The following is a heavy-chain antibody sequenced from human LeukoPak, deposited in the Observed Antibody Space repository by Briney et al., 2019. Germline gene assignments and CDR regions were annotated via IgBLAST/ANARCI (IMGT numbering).Heavy chain of an antibody. CDR1: GYSISSGYY. CDR2: IYHSGST. V-gene: IGHV4-38-2*02. CDR3: ARGAAGTGAADY. J-gene: IGHJ4*02. D-gene: IGHD6-13*01. Sequence: SETLSLTCTVSGYSISSGYYWGWIRQAPGKGLEWIGNIYHSGSTYNNPSLKSRVTISVDTSKNQFSLKLSSVTAADTAVYFCARGAAGTGAADYWGQGTLVTVSS.